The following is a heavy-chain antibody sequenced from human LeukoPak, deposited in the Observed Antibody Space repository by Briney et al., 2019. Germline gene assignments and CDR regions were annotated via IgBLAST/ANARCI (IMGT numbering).Heavy chain of an antibody. CDR2: IYYSGST. Sequence: SETLSLTCTVSGGSISSSSYYWGWIRQPPGKGLEWIGSIYYSGSTYYNPSLKSRVTISVDTSKNQFSLKLSSVTAADTAVYYCARVRKNDFWSEGGWFDPWGQGTLVTVSS. J-gene: IGHJ5*02. V-gene: IGHV4-39*07. CDR3: ARVRKNDFWSEGGWFDP. D-gene: IGHD3-3*01. CDR1: GGSISSSSYY.